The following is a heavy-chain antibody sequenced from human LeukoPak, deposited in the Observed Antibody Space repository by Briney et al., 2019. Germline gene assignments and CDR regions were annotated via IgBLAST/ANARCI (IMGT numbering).Heavy chain of an antibody. D-gene: IGHD1-26*01. CDR1: GYSISSGYC. CDR3: ARLWGLVGAEAFDI. Sequence: SETLSLTCTVSGYSISSGYCWGWIRQPPGKGLEWIGSIYHSGSTYYNPSLKSRVTISVDTSKNQFSLKLSSVTAADTAVYYCARLWGLVGAEAFDIWGQGTMVTVSS. CDR2: IYHSGST. J-gene: IGHJ3*02. V-gene: IGHV4-38-2*02.